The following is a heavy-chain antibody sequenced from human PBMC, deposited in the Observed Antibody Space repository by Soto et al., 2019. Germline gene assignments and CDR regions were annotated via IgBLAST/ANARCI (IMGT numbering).Heavy chain of an antibody. CDR3: ASGTGYFFWLRHPYYGY. J-gene: IGHJ4*02. D-gene: IGHD3-9*01. V-gene: IGHV3-30-3*01. CDR1: GFTFSCYA. Sequence: PGWSLRLSCAASGFTFSCYAMHWVRQAPGKGLEWVAVISYDGSNKYYADSVKGRFTISRDNSKNTLYLQMNSLRAEDTAVYYCASGTGYFFWLRHPYYGYWRQCTTVSVS. CDR2: ISYDGSNK.